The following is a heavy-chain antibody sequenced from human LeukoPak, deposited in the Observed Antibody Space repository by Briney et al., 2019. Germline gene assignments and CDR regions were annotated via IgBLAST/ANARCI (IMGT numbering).Heavy chain of an antibody. CDR3: SRDRGGGDIYFDY. CDR1: GFTFSSYW. D-gene: IGHD2-21*02. J-gene: IGHJ4*02. V-gene: IGHV3-74*01. CDR2: IKIDGSSA. Sequence: GGSLRLTCAASGFTFSSYWMHWVRQAPGKGLVWVSHIKIDGSSATYADSVKGRFTISRDDAKNTLYLQMSSLGAEDTAIYYCSRDRGGGDIYFDYWGQGTLVTVSS.